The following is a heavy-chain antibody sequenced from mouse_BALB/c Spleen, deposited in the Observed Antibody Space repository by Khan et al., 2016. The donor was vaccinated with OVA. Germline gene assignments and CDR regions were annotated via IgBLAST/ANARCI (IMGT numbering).Heavy chain of an antibody. CDR3: ARGSGEDRFAY. Sequence: QVQLKQSGAELVRPGVSVKISCKGSGYTFTDYAMHWVKQSHAKSLEWIGVISTHYGDASYNQKFKGKATMTVDKSSSTAYMELASLTSEDSAIYYCARGSGEDRFAYWGQGTLVTVSA. CDR2: ISTHYGDA. J-gene: IGHJ3*01. V-gene: IGHV1S137*01. CDR1: GYTFTDYA. D-gene: IGHD1-3*01.